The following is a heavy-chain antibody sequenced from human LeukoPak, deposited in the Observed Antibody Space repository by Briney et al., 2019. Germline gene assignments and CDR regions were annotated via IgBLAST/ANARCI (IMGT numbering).Heavy chain of an antibody. D-gene: IGHD6-13*01. J-gene: IGHJ4*02. Sequence: SETLSLTCTVSGGSISNYHWSWIRQPPGKGLEWIGYIYYSGDTNYNPSVKSRVTMSVDTSKNQFSLKLSSVTAADTAVYYCARGTAAAGKTKFDYWGQGTLVTVSS. V-gene: IGHV4-59*12. CDR3: ARGTAAAGKTKFDY. CDR1: GGSISNYH. CDR2: IYYSGDT.